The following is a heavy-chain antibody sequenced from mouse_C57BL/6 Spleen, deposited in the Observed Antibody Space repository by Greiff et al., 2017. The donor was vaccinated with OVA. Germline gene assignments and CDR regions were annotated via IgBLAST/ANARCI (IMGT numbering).Heavy chain of an antibody. Sequence: VQLQQSGAELARPGASVKMSCKASGYTFTSYTMHWVKQRPGQGLEWIGYINPSSGYTKYNQKFKDKATLTADKSSSTAYMQLSSLTSEDSAVYYCARGAGTLNFDYWGQGTTLTVSS. J-gene: IGHJ2*01. CDR3: ARGAGTLNFDY. CDR2: INPSSGYT. D-gene: IGHD4-1*01. V-gene: IGHV1-4*01. CDR1: GYTFTSYT.